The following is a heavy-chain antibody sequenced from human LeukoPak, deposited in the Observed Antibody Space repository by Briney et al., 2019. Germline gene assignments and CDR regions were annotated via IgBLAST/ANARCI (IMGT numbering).Heavy chain of an antibody. Sequence: VASVKVSCKASGGTFSSYAISWVRQAPGQGLEWMGGIIPIFGTANYAQKFQGRVTITTDESTSTAYMELSSLRSEDTAVYYCARPTYYYDSSGYDHPTSWGQGTLVTVSS. CDR3: ARPTYYYDSSGYDHPTS. V-gene: IGHV1-69*05. CDR2: IIPIFGTA. CDR1: GGTFSSYA. D-gene: IGHD3-22*01. J-gene: IGHJ4*02.